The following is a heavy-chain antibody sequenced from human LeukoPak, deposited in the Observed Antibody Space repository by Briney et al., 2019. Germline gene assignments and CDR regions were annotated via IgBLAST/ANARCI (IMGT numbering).Heavy chain of an antibody. D-gene: IGHD3-9*01. V-gene: IGHV3-23*01. CDR1: GFTFSSYA. J-gene: IGHJ6*03. CDR3: AKDLTGVRNYYYDMDV. Sequence: GGSLRLSCAASGFTFSSYAMRRVRQAPGKGLEWVSALSGSGGSTYYADSAKGRVSISRDNSKNTLYLQMNSMRAEDTAVYYCAKDLTGVRNYYYDMDVWGKGTTVTVSS. CDR2: LSGSGGST.